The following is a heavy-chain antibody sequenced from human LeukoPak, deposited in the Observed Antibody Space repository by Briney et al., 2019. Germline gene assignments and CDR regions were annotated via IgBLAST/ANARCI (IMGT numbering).Heavy chain of an antibody. CDR1: GGSFSGYY. CDR2: INHSGST. J-gene: IGHJ4*02. CDR3: ARGLGYCSGGSCYAY. D-gene: IGHD2-15*01. V-gene: IGHV4-34*01. Sequence: SETLSLTCAVYGGSFSGYYWSWIRQPPGKGLEWIGEINHSGSTNYNPSLKSRVTISVDTSKSQFSLKLSSVTAADTAVYYCARGLGYCSGGSCYAYWGQGALVTVSS.